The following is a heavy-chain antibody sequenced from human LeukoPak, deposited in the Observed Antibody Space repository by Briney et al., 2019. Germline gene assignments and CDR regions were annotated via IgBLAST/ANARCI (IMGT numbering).Heavy chain of an antibody. CDR3: ARAATVTAESAFAY. J-gene: IGHJ4*02. Sequence: GGSLRLSCVASGFTFSSYAMHWVRQTPGKGLEYVSGINSNGGSTHYANSVKGRFTISRDNSKHTLYLQMGSLRTEDMAVYYCARAATVTAESAFAYRGQGTLVSVSS. CDR2: INSNGGST. D-gene: IGHD2-21*02. CDR1: GFTFSSYA. V-gene: IGHV3-64*01.